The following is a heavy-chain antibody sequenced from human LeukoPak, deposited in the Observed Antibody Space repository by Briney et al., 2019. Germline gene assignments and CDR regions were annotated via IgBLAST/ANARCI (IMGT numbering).Heavy chain of an antibody. V-gene: IGHV4-61*02. J-gene: IGHJ4*02. CDR1: GDSISGGSYY. Sequence: SETLSLTCTVSGDSISGGSYYWTWIRQPAGKGLEWIGRIYTSGSTNYNPSLKSRVTISIDTSKNQFSLKLSSVTAADTAVYYCATLGYSSGTDYWGLGTRVTVSS. CDR2: IYTSGST. CDR3: ATLGYSSGTDY. D-gene: IGHD5-18*01.